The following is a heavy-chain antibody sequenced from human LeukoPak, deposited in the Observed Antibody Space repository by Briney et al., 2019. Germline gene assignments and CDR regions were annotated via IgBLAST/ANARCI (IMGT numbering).Heavy chain of an antibody. Sequence: SETLSLTCTVSGGSITSFYWSWIRQPPGKGLEWIGYIYYSGSTYYNPSLKSRVTISVDTSKNQFSLKLSSVTAADTAVYYCARALFSGDFGASKWFDPWGQGTLVTVSS. V-gene: IGHV4-59*06. CDR2: IYYSGST. J-gene: IGHJ5*02. CDR1: GGSITSFY. CDR3: ARALFSGDFGASKWFDP. D-gene: IGHD4/OR15-4a*01.